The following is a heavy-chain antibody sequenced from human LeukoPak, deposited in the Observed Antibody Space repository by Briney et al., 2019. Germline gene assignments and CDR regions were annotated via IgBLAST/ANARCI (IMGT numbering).Heavy chain of an antibody. Sequence: SQTLSLTCTVSGGSISSGSYYWSWIRQPAGKGLEWIGRIYTSGSTNYNPSLKSRVTISVDTSKNQFSLKLSSVTAADTAVYYCARVRGEYSYGYGYYYYMDVWGKGTTVTVSS. CDR1: GGSISSGSYY. D-gene: IGHD5-18*01. V-gene: IGHV4-61*02. CDR3: ARVRGEYSYGYGYYYYMDV. J-gene: IGHJ6*03. CDR2: IYTSGST.